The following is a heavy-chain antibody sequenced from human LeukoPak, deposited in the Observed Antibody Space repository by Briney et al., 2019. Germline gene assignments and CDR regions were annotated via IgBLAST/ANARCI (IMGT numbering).Heavy chain of an antibody. D-gene: IGHD3-22*01. V-gene: IGHV4-39*07. Sequence: SETLSLTCTVSGGSISNSSSYWGWIRQPPGKGLEWIGSIYYSGSTYYNPSLKSRVTISVDTSKNQFSLKLSSVTAADTAVYYCARVTGYMIEDYFDYWGQGTLVTVSS. CDR2: IYYSGST. CDR3: ARVTGYMIEDYFDY. CDR1: GGSISNSSSY. J-gene: IGHJ4*02.